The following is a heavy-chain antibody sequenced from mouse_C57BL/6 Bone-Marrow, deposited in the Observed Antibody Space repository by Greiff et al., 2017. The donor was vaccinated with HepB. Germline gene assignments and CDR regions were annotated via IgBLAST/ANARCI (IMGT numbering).Heavy chain of an antibody. D-gene: IGHD1-1*01. CDR1: GYTFTSYW. V-gene: IGHV1-52*01. Sequence: QVQLQQPGAELVRPGSSVKLSCKASGYTFTSYWMHCVKQRPIQGLEWIGNIDPSDSETHYNQKFKDKATLTVDKSSSTAYMQLSSLTSEDSAVYYCARDYYYGNAMDYWGQGTSVTVSS. CDR2: IDPSDSET. J-gene: IGHJ4*01. CDR3: ARDYYYGNAMDY.